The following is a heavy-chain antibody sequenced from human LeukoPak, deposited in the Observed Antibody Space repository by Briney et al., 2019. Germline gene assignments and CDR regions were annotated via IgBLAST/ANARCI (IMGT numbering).Heavy chain of an antibody. CDR1: GGSISSGDYY. V-gene: IGHV4-30-4*01. CDR3: ARYSGYDRYFDY. D-gene: IGHD5-12*01. CDR2: IYYSGST. J-gene: IGHJ4*02. Sequence: PSETLSLTCTVSGGSISSGDYYWSWIRQPPGKGLEWIGYIYYSGSTYYNPSLKSRVTISVDTSKNQFSLKLSSVTAADTAVYYCARYSGYDRYFDYWGQGTLVTVSS.